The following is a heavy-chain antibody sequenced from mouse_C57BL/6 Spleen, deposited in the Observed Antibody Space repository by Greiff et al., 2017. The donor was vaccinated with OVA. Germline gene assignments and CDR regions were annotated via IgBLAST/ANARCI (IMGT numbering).Heavy chain of an antibody. CDR2: IYPSNGGT. D-gene: IGHD1-1*01. CDR3: ARGCYGRSYCYFDY. CDR1: GYTFTSYW. Sequence: VQLQQPGAELVKPGASVKLSCKASGYTFTSYWMQWVKQRPGQGLEWIGNIYPSNGGTNYNEKFKSKATLTVDKSSSTAYLELSSLTSEDSAVYICARGCYGRSYCYFDYWGQGTTLTVSS. J-gene: IGHJ2*01. V-gene: IGHV1-53*01.